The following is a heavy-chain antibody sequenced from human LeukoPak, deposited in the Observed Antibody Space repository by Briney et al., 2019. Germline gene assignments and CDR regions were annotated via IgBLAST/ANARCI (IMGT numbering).Heavy chain of an antibody. CDR1: GGSFSGYY. Sequence: SETLSLTCAVYGGSFSGYYWSWIRQPPGKGLEWIGEINHSGSTNYNPSLKSRVTISEDTSKNQFSLKLSSVTAADTAVYYCARGRVLSDYWGQGTLVTVSS. J-gene: IGHJ4*02. D-gene: IGHD2/OR15-2a*01. CDR2: INHSGST. V-gene: IGHV4-34*01. CDR3: ARGRVLSDY.